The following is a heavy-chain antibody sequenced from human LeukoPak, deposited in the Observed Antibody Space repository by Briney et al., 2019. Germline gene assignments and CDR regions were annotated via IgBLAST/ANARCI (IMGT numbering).Heavy chain of an antibody. V-gene: IGHV3-7*01. CDR3: ARDSGSAYYYGSGTYYYDAFDF. Sequence: GGSLRLSCAASGFTFSSYWMHWVRQAPGKGLEWVANIRQDESEKYYADSVKGRFTISRDNAKNSLYLQLNSLRAEDTAVYYCARDSGSAYYYGSGTYYYDAFDFWGQGTTVTVSS. J-gene: IGHJ3*01. D-gene: IGHD3-10*01. CDR2: IRQDESEK. CDR1: GFTFSSYW.